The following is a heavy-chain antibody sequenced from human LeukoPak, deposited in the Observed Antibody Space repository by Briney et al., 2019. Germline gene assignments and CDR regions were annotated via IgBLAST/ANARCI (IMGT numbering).Heavy chain of an antibody. CDR1: GHSTTRSYY. J-gene: IGHJ4*02. CDR2: FFQSEKS. Sequence: SETLSLTCVISGHSTTRSYYWAWFRQSPGKGPEWIATFFQSEKSFYNASLESRVIMSLDTSKSQFSLNLTPVTAADTAVYYCARVLPVPYLLDSWGQGTHVTVSS. V-gene: IGHV4-38-2*01. CDR3: ARVLPVPYLLDS. D-gene: IGHD3-10*02.